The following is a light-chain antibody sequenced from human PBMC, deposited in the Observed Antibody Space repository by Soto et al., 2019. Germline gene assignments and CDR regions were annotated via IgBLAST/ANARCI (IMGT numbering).Light chain of an antibody. J-gene: IGKJ1*01. V-gene: IGKV3-20*01. Sequence: EIVLTQSPGTLSLSPGERATLSCRASQSVSSSYLAWYQQKPGQAPRLLMYGASSRATGIPDRFSGSGSGTDITLTISRLEPDDFAVYYCQQYGSFPWTIGQGTKVAFK. CDR1: QSVSSSY. CDR2: GAS. CDR3: QQYGSFPWT.